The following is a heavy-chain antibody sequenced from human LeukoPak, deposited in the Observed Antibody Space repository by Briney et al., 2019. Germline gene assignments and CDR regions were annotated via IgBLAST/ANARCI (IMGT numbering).Heavy chain of an antibody. CDR2: ISAYNGNT. D-gene: IGHD5-18*01. CDR1: GYTFSNYG. Sequence: GASVKVSCKASGYTFSNYGVSWVRQAPGRGLEWLGWISAYNGNTNYAQKFQGRVTMTRDTSTSTAYMEVTSLRSDDTAVYYCARVDTAMVLIDYWGQGTLVTVSS. J-gene: IGHJ4*02. V-gene: IGHV1-18*01. CDR3: ARVDTAMVLIDY.